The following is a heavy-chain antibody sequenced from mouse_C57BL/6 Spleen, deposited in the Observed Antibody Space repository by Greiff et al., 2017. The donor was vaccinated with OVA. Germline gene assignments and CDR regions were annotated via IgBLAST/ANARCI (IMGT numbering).Heavy chain of an antibody. J-gene: IGHJ2*01. CDR2: IYPGDGDT. D-gene: IGHD2-3*01. CDR1: GYAFSSYW. CDR3: ARYYDGYLYYFDY. V-gene: IGHV1-80*01. Sequence: VKLQQSGAELVKPGASVKISCKASGYAFSSYWMNWVKQRPGKGLEWIGQIYPGDGDTNYNGKFKGKATLTADKSSSTAYMQLSSLTSEDSAVYFCARYYDGYLYYFDYWGQGTTLTVSS.